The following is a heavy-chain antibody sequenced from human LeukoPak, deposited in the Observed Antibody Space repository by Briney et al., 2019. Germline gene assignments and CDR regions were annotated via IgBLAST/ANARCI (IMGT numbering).Heavy chain of an antibody. Sequence: ASVMVSCKASGYTFTDSYMQFLRQVPVQGIVLMTWPNPNSGDTYYAQKFQGRVSMTRDSSISTAYMDLSDLRSDDTAVYSCARGRNIEMTTMSGGSDYWGQGTLVTVSS. CDR3: ARGRNIEMTTMSGGSDY. D-gene: IGHD5-24*01. J-gene: IGHJ4*02. CDR2: PNPNSGDT. V-gene: IGHV1-2*02. CDR1: GYTFTDSY.